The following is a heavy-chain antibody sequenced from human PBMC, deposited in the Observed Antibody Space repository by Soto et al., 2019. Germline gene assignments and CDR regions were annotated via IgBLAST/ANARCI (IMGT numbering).Heavy chain of an antibody. J-gene: IGHJ4*02. CDR2: ISGSGDTK. CDR3: AKYCSSDVCFDY. Sequence: VGSLRLSCASSGFTFSSCSMNWVRQAPGKGLEWVSFISGSGDTKYYADSVKGRFTISRDNAKSSLYLQMSSLRDEDTAVYYCAKYCSSDVCFDYWGQGTLVTVSS. V-gene: IGHV3-48*02. CDR1: GFTFSSCS. D-gene: IGHD2-8*01.